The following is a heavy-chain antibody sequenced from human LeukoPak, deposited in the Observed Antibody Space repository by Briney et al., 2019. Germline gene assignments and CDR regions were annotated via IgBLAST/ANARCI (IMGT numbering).Heavy chain of an antibody. D-gene: IGHD6-25*01. Sequence: GGSLRLSCAASGFTFSDSYMSWIGQAPGKGLEYLSYISGSGSDIIYADSVRGRFTISRDNAKNSLYLQMNSLRAEDTAVYYCTRSARPLDSWGQGTLVTVSS. CDR1: GFTFSDSY. CDR3: TRSARPLDS. CDR2: ISGSGSDI. J-gene: IGHJ4*02. V-gene: IGHV3-11*01.